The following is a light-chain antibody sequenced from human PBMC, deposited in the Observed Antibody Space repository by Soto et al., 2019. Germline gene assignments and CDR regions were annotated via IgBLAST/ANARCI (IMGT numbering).Light chain of an antibody. CDR1: QSISNN. V-gene: IGKV3-15*01. Sequence: IVMTQSPATLSLSPGEKATLSCRASQSISNNFAWFQQKPGQVPRLPIYGASNRATGVSARFSGSGSGTEFTLTISSLQSEDFATYYCQQYNSYSVTFGQGTKVDIK. CDR2: GAS. J-gene: IGKJ1*01. CDR3: QQYNSYSVT.